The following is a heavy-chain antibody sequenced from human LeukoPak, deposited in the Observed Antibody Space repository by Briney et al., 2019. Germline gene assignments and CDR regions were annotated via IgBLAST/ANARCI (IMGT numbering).Heavy chain of an antibody. CDR1: GYTFTSYG. CDR2: SSAYNGNT. D-gene: IGHD3-22*01. CDR3: ARKLYDSSRYGQTYYFDN. J-gene: IGHJ4*02. Sequence: ASVKVSFKSTGYTFTSYGISWVRQAPGQGLEWMGWSSAYNGNTNNAQNLQGRVTMTTDSSTSTAYMELRSPRSDDTAVYYCARKLYDSSRYGQTYYFDNWGQGTLVTVSS. V-gene: IGHV1-18*01.